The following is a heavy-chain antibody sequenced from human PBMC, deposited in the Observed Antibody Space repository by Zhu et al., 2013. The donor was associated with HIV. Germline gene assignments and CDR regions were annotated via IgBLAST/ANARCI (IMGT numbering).Heavy chain of an antibody. CDR2: LTPRGGST. J-gene: IGHJ6*02. CDR3: ARGRDRGYHYGPAMDV. Sequence: QVQLVQSGGEVKKPGASVKVSCKASGYTFMSYGITWVRQAPGQGLEWMGILTPRGGSTSYAQKFLGRVAMTRDTSTNTVYMELSSLTSEDTAVYYCARGRDRGYHYGPAMDVWGQGTTVTVSS. V-gene: IGHV1-46*01. CDR1: GYTFMSYG. D-gene: IGHD5-18*01.